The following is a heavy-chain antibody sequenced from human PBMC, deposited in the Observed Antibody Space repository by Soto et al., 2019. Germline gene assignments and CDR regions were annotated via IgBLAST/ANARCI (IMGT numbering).Heavy chain of an antibody. V-gene: IGHV4-59*08. CDR1: GVSIINHY. CDR3: ARQGFGSLHGLVDV. J-gene: IGHJ6*02. Sequence: SETLSLTCTVSGVSIINHYCSWFRQPPGKGLEWIGYISHSGSTSYNPSLMSRVTMSVDTSKTQFSLMLDSVTATDTAVYYCARQGFGSLHGLVDVWGQGTTVT. CDR2: ISHSGST. D-gene: IGHD3-10*01.